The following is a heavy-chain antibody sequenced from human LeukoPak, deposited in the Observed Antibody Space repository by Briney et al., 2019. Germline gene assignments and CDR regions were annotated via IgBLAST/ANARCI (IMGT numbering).Heavy chain of an antibody. CDR3: LKKEQNEDYGKPD. Sequence: PGGSLRLSCAASGFTFASYGLTWVRQAPGKGLEWVSSISPTYRSSIHYADSVKDRFTISRDNSKNTLYLQMNSLRADDTAVYYCLKKEQNEDYGKPDWGQGTLVTVSS. J-gene: IGHJ4*02. V-gene: IGHV3-23*01. D-gene: IGHD4-17*01. CDR2: ISPTYRSSI. CDR1: GFTFASYG.